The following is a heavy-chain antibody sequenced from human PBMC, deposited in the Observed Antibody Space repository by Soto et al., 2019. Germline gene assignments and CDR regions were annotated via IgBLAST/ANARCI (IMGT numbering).Heavy chain of an antibody. D-gene: IGHD3-10*01. V-gene: IGHV3-30*18. CDR1: GFTFSSYG. Sequence: PGESLKISCAASGFTFSSYGMHWVRQAPGKGLEWVAVISYDGSNKYHADSVKGRFTISRDNSKNTLYLQMNSLRAEDTAVYYCANEGIMVRVGDYYGMDVWGQGTTVTVSS. CDR2: ISYDGSNK. CDR3: ANEGIMVRVGDYYGMDV. J-gene: IGHJ6*02.